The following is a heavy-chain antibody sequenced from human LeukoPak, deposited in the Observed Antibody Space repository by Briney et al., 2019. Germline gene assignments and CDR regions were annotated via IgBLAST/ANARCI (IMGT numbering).Heavy chain of an antibody. Sequence: GESLKISCKGSGYNFPTYWIGWVRQMPGKGLEWMGIIYPGDSDTRYSPSFQGQVTISADKSISTAYLQWSSLKASDTAMYYCARHQSFMVRGVIITGYYYDMDVWGQGTTVTVSS. D-gene: IGHD3-10*01. J-gene: IGHJ6*02. V-gene: IGHV5-51*01. CDR3: ARHQSFMVRGVIITGYYYDMDV. CDR2: IYPGDSDT. CDR1: GYNFPTYW.